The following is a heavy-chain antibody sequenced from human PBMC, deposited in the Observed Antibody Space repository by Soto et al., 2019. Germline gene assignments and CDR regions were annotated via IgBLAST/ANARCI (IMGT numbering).Heavy chain of an antibody. CDR1: GGTFSSYA. CDR2: IIPIFGTA. J-gene: IGHJ4*02. D-gene: IGHD5-18*01. V-gene: IGHV1-69*13. CDR3: ARTHLDTAMAKEGLTFDY. Sequence: SVKVSCKASGGTFSSYAISWVRQAPGQGLEWMGGIIPIFGTANYAQKFQGRVTITADESTSTAYMELSSLRSEDTAVYYCARTHLDTAMAKEGLTFDYWGQGTLVTVSS.